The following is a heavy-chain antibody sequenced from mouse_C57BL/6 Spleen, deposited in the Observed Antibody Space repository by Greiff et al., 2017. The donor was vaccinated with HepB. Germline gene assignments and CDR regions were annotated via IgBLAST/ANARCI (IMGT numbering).Heavy chain of an antibody. D-gene: IGHD1-1*01. J-gene: IGHJ2*01. CDR2: IDPSDSET. V-gene: IGHV1-52*01. Sequence: QVQLKESGAELVRPGSSVKLSCKASGYTFTSYWMHWVKQRPIQGLEWIGNIDPSDSETHYNQKFKDKATLTVDKSSSTAYMQLSSLTSEDSAVYYCARGRYYGSVYYFDYWGQGTTLTVSS. CDR3: ARGRYYGSVYYFDY. CDR1: GYTFTSYW.